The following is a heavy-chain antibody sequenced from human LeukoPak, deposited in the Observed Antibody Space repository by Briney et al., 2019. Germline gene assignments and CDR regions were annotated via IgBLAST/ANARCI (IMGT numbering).Heavy chain of an antibody. V-gene: IGHV3-7*01. CDR3: AKDHYDSSGYYGFDP. CDR1: GFTFSSYW. Sequence: GGSLRLSCAASGFTFSSYWMSWVRQAPGKGLEWVANIKQDGSEKYYVDSVKGRLTISRDNAKNSLYLQMNSLRTEDTAVYYCAKDHYDSSGYYGFDPWGQGTLVTVSS. J-gene: IGHJ5*02. D-gene: IGHD3-22*01. CDR2: IKQDGSEK.